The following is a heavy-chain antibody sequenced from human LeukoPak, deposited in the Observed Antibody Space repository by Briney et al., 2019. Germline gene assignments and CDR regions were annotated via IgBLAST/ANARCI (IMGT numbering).Heavy chain of an antibody. CDR3: ARDLSSDILTGYYTYYYYYGMDV. CDR1: GYTFTGYY. V-gene: IGHV1-2*02. J-gene: IGHJ6*02. D-gene: IGHD3-9*01. CDR2: INPNRGGT. Sequence: ASVKVSCKASGYTFTGYYMHWVRQAPGQGLEWMGWINPNRGGTNYAQKFQGRVTMTRDTSISTAYMELSRLRSDDTAVYYCARDLSSDILTGYYTYYYYYGMDVWGQGTTVTASS.